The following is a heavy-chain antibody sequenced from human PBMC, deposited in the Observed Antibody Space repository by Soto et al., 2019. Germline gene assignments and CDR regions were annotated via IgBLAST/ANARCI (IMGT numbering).Heavy chain of an antibody. CDR1: GYTFTSYG. Sequence: ASVKVSCKASGYTFTSYGISWVRQAPGQRLEWMGWISAYNGNTNYAQKLQGRVTMTTDTSTSTAYMELRSLRSDDTAVYYCARDKGDYGDYFDWFDPWGQGTLVTVSS. D-gene: IGHD4-17*01. CDR3: ARDKGDYGDYFDWFDP. J-gene: IGHJ5*02. CDR2: ISAYNGNT. V-gene: IGHV1-18*01.